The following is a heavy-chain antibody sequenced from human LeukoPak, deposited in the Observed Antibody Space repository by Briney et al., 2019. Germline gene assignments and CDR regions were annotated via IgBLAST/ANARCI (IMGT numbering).Heavy chain of an antibody. J-gene: IGHJ3*02. CDR1: GFTFSTNP. D-gene: IGHD3-10*01. CDR2: ISDTRT. V-gene: IGHV3-23*01. Sequence: GGSRRLSCAASGFTFSTNPMSWVRQAPGKGLEWVSAISDTRTYYADAVKGRFTISRDNSKNTVFLQMNSLRAEDTAVYYCVKEHVDRAFTRSFEIWGQGTVVTVSS. CDR3: VKEHVDRAFTRSFEI.